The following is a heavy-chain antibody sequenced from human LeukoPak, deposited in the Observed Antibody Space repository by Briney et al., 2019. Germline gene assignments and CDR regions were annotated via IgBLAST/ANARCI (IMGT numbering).Heavy chain of an antibody. CDR1: GDSFSGYY. D-gene: IGHD3-9*01. J-gene: IGHJ4*02. Sequence: SETLSLTCAVYGDSFSGYYWSWLRQPPGKGLEWLGEINNSGSTNYNSSLKTRVAISVDTSKNQFSLKLSSVTAADTAVYYCAGILTGYYLFDYWGQGTLVTVSS. V-gene: IGHV4-34*01. CDR2: INNSGST. CDR3: AGILTGYYLFDY.